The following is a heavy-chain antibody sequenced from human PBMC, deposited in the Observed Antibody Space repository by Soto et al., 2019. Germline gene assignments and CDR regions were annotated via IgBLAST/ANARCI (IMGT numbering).Heavy chain of an antibody. D-gene: IGHD6-19*01. V-gene: IGHV1-69*02. CDR3: ARGPHPPQAVAGTRPTKN. CDR2: IIPILGIA. CDR1: GGTFSSYT. Sequence: SVKVSCKASGGTFSSYTISWVRQAPGQGLEWMGRIIPILGIANYAQKFQGRVTITADKSTSTAYMELSSLRSEDTAVYYCARGPHPPQAVAGTRPTKNWGQGTLVTVSS. J-gene: IGHJ4*02.